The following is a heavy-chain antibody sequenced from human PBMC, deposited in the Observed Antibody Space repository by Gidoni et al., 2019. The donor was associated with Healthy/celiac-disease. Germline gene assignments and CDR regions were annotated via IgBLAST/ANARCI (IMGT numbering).Heavy chain of an antibody. CDR1: GGSISRGGYY. CDR2: IYYSGST. CDR3: ARAHIVVVPAALTTYYYYYGMDV. J-gene: IGHJ6*02. V-gene: IGHV4-31*03. D-gene: IGHD2-2*01. Sequence: QVQLQESGPGLVKPSQTLSLTCTVSGGSISRGGYYWSWIRQHPGKGLEWIGYIYYSGSTYYNPSLKSRVTISVDTSKNQFSLKLSSVTAADTAVYYCARAHIVVVPAALTTYYYYYGMDVWGQGTTVTVSS.